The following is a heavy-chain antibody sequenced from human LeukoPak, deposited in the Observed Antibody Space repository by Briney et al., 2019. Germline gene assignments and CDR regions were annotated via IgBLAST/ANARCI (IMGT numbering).Heavy chain of an antibody. V-gene: IGHV1-8*03. CDR1: GYTFTSYD. D-gene: IGHD2-2*01. Sequence: ASVKVFCKASGYTFTSYDINWVRQATGQGLEWMGWMNPNSGNTGYAQKFQGRVTITRNTSISTAYMELSSLRSEDTAVYYCARAAKGGYQLLFPYYYFDYWGQGTLVTVSS. CDR3: ARAAKGGYQLLFPYYYFDY. J-gene: IGHJ4*02. CDR2: MNPNSGNT.